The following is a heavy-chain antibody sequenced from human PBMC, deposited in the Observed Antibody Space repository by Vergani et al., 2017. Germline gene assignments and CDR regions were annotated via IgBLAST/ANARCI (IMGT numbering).Heavy chain of an antibody. CDR2: VNHSGST. V-gene: IGHV4-34*01. CDR1: GGSFSGYF. Sequence: QVPLQQWGAGLLKPSETLSLTCAVYGGSFSGYFWSWLRQPPGKGLEWIGAVNHSGSTIYNPSLKSRVTISVDTSKNQFSLKLSSVTAADTAVYYCARGKLVPYYYYYGLDVWGQGTTVTVSS. CDR3: ARGKLVPYYYYYGLDV. J-gene: IGHJ6*02. D-gene: IGHD6-13*01.